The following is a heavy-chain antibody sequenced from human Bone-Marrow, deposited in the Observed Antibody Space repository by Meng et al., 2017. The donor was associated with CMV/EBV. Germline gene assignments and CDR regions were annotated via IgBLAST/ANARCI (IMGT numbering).Heavy chain of an antibody. J-gene: IGHJ1*01. Sequence: SETLSLTCTVSGVSISSYYWTWIRQPPGKGLEWIGYIYYRGNTNYNPSLRGRVTMSVDTSSNQFSLTLSSVTAADTAVYYCSRDYCGGDCYSLGHWGQGSLVPVSS. CDR3: SRDYCGGDCYSLGH. CDR2: IYYRGNT. CDR1: GVSISSYY. D-gene: IGHD2-21*01. V-gene: IGHV4-59*01.